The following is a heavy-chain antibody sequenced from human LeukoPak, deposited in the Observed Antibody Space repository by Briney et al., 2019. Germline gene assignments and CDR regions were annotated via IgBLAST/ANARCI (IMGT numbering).Heavy chain of an antibody. CDR1: GFTFSSYD. V-gene: IGHV3-23*01. D-gene: IGHD2/OR15-2a*01. Sequence: PGGSLRLSCAASGFTFSSYDMSWVRQAPGKGLEWVSGISSSGSSTYYEDYVKGRFTISRDNAKITLYLQMNSLRAEDTAVYYCAKKLQFYASTDYFDYWGQGTLVTVSS. CDR2: ISSSGSST. CDR3: AKKLQFYASTDYFDY. J-gene: IGHJ4*02.